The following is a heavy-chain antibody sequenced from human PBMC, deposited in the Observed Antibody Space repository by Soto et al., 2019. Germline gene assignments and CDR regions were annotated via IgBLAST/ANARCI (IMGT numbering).Heavy chain of an antibody. CDR3: ARDIGYSSFDY. V-gene: IGHV3-7*01. CDR2: INHDGSEQ. J-gene: IGHJ4*02. D-gene: IGHD2-15*01. Sequence: EVQLVESGGDLAQPGGSRRLSCAVSGFSFRNYWMSWVRQAPGKGLEWVANINHDGSEQNFLDSVKGRFTISRDNGKNSLFLQMNSLRAEDTAVYYCARDIGYSSFDYWGQGTLVTVSS. CDR1: GFSFRNYW.